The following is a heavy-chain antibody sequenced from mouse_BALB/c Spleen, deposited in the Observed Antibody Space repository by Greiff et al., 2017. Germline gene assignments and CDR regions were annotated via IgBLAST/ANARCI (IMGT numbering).Heavy chain of an antibody. D-gene: IGHD2-2*01. V-gene: IGHV5-15*02. CDR1: GFTFSDYG. CDR2: ISNLAYSI. CDR3: ARDRDGYDYFDY. Sequence: EVKLVESGGGLVQPGGSRKLSCAASGFTFSDYGMAWVRQAPGKGPEWVAFISNLAYSIYYADTVTGRFTISRENAKNTLYLEMSSLRSEDTAMYYCARDRDGYDYFDYWGQGTTLTVSS. J-gene: IGHJ2*01.